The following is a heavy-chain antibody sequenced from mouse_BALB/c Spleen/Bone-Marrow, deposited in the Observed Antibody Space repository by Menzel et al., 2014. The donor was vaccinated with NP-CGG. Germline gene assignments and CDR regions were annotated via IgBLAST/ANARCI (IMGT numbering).Heavy chain of an antibody. Sequence: VQLQQSGGGLVQPGGSLKLSCAASGFDFSRYWMRWVRQAPGKGLEWIGEINPDSSTINYTPSLKDKFIISRDNAKNTLYLQMSKVRSEDTALYYCARLGYYGWFAFWGQGTLVTVSA. D-gene: IGHD2-3*01. CDR3: ARLGYYGWFAF. CDR1: GFDFSRYW. CDR2: INPDSSTI. V-gene: IGHV4-1*02. J-gene: IGHJ3*01.